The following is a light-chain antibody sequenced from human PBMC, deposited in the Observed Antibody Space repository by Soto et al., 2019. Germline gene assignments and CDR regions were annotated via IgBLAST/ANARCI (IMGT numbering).Light chain of an antibody. Sequence: EIIMTQSPATLSVSPGERATLSCRASQSVSSNLAWYQQKPGQAPRLLIYRASTRATGIPARFSGSGSGTDFTLSISSLQSEDFAVYYCQQYNNWLSFGQGTKVDIK. CDR2: RAS. J-gene: IGKJ1*01. CDR3: QQYNNWLS. CDR1: QSVSSN. V-gene: IGKV3-15*01.